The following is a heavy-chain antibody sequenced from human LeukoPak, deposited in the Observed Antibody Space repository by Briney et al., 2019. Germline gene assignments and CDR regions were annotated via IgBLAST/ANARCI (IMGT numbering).Heavy chain of an antibody. CDR3: TTRSPARYCSDGACYSSADY. J-gene: IGHJ4*02. Sequence: GGSLRLSCAASGFTFRNYVIHWVRQAPGKGLEWVAVTSSDLNVKLYADSVKGRFTISRDDSKDTLYLQMNSMNTEDTAMYYCTTRSPARYCSDGACYSSADYWGQGTLVTVSS. CDR1: GFTFRNYV. D-gene: IGHD2-15*01. V-gene: IGHV3-30*03. CDR2: TSSDLNVK.